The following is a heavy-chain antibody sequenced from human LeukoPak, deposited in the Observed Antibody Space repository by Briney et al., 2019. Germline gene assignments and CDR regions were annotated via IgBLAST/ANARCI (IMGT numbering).Heavy chain of an antibody. CDR3: ARSSSSWYIGWFDP. CDR2: ISAYNGNT. CDR1: GHTFTSYG. J-gene: IGHJ5*02. Sequence: ASVKVSCKASGHTFTSYGISWVRQAPGQGLEWMGWISAYNGNTNYAQKLQGRVTMTTDTSTSTAYMELRSLRSDDTAVYYCARSSSSWYIGWFDPWGQGTLVTVSS. V-gene: IGHV1-18*01. D-gene: IGHD6-13*01.